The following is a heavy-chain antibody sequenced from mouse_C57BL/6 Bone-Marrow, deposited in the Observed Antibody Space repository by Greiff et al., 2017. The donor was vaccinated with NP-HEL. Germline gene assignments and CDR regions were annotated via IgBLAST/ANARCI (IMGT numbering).Heavy chain of an antibody. V-gene: IGHV2-3*01. J-gene: IGHJ2*02. CDR1: GFSLTSYG. D-gene: IGHD1-1*01. CDR2: ISGDGGT. Sequence: VKLEESGPGLVAPSQSLSITCTVSGFSLTSYGVSWVRQPPGKGLEWLGVISGDGGTNYHSALISRLSISKDNSKTQVFLKLNSLHTVATATYYCSKFPLYYYSSNDMDYWGQGTSLTVSS. CDR3: SKFPLYYYSSNDMDY.